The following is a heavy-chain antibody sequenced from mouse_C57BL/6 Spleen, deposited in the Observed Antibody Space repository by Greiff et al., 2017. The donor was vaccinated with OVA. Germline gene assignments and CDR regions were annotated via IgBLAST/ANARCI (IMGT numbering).Heavy chain of an antibody. V-gene: IGHV1-15*01. J-gene: IGHJ3*01. Sequence: QVQLQQSGAELVRPGASVTLSCKASGYTFTDYEMHWVKQTPVHGLEWIGAIDPETGGTAYNQKFKGKAILTADKSSSTAYMELRSLTSEDSAVYYCTRRGKLGCFAYWGQGTLVTVSA. CDR3: TRRGKLGCFAY. CDR1: GYTFTDYE. CDR2: IDPETGGT.